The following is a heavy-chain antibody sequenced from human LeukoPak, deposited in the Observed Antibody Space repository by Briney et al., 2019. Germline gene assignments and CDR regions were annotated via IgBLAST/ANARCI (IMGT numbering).Heavy chain of an antibody. Sequence: PSETLSLTCTVSGDSITRYYWSWIRQPAGKGLEWIGHIYSSGTTNYNPSLKSRVTMSLDTSKHHFSLKLSSVTAADPPVYYFAXXXXXXXXXXXYKVSHYFDYWGQGTLVTVSS. CDR3: AXXXXXXXXXXXYKVSHYFDY. D-gene: IGHD1-14*01. CDR2: IYSSGTT. J-gene: IGHJ4*02. V-gene: IGHV4-4*07. CDR1: GDSITRYY.